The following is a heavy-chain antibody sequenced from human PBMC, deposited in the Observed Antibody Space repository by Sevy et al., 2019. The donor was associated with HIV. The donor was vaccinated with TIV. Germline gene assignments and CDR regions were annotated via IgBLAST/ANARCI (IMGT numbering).Heavy chain of an antibody. V-gene: IGHV3-21*01. Sequence: GGSLRLSCAASGFTFSSYSMNWVRQAPGKGLEWVSSISSSSSYLYYADSVKGRFTISRDNAKNSLYLQMNSLRAEDTAVYYCATGIEGYYGSGSYYSPNTYYYYGMDVWGQGTTVTVSS. D-gene: IGHD3-10*01. CDR1: GFTFSSYS. CDR2: ISSSSSYL. CDR3: ATGIEGYYGSGSYYSPNTYYYYGMDV. J-gene: IGHJ6*02.